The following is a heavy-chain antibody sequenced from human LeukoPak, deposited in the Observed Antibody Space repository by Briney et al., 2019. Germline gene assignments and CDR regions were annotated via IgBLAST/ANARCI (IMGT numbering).Heavy chain of an antibody. D-gene: IGHD3-22*01. CDR2: INHSGST. CDR3: ARSGSSGYYAI. Sequence: SETLSLTCAVYGGSFSGYYWSWIRQPPGKGLEWIGEINHSGSTNYNPSLKSRVTISVDTSKNQFSLKLSSVIAADTAVYYCARSGSSGYYAIWGQGTLVTVSS. CDR1: GGSFSGYY. J-gene: IGHJ4*02. V-gene: IGHV4-34*01.